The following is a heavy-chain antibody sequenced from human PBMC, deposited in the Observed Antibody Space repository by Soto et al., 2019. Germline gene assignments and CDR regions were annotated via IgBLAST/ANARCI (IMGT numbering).Heavy chain of an antibody. J-gene: IGHJ6*02. D-gene: IGHD2-2*01. Sequence: SVKVSCKASGGTFSSYAISWVRQAPGQGLEWMGGIIPIFGTANYAQKFQGRVTITADESTSTAYMELSSLRSEDTAVYYSARVRVCSSTSCYGYYYYGMDVWGQGTTVTGSS. CDR2: IIPIFGTA. CDR1: GGTFSSYA. V-gene: IGHV1-69*13. CDR3: ARVRVCSSTSCYGYYYYGMDV.